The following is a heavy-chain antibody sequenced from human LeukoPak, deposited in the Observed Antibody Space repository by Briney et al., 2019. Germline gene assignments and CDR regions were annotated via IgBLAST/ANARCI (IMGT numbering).Heavy chain of an antibody. V-gene: IGHV4-59*01. CDR2: IYYSGST. CDR1: GGSISSYY. Sequence: SETLSLTCTVSGGSISSYYWSWIRQLPGRGLEWIGYIYYSGSTNYNPSLKSRVTISVDTSKNQFSLKLSSVTAADTAVYYCARDGLIAAAGHAPFDYWGQGTLVTVSS. CDR3: ARDGLIAAAGHAPFDY. D-gene: IGHD6-13*01. J-gene: IGHJ4*02.